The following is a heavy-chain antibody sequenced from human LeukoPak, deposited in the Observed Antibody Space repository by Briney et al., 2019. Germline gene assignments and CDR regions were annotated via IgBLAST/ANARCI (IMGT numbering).Heavy chain of an antibody. CDR1: GGTFSSYA. Sequence: SVKASCKASGGTFSSYAISWVRQAPGQGLEWMGGIIPIFGTANYAQKFQGRVTITADESTSTAYMELSSLRSEDTAVYYCASSAPCGGDCYYYYYMDVWGKGTTVTVSS. CDR3: ASSAPCGGDCYYYYYMDV. V-gene: IGHV1-69*13. CDR2: IIPIFGTA. J-gene: IGHJ6*03. D-gene: IGHD2-21*01.